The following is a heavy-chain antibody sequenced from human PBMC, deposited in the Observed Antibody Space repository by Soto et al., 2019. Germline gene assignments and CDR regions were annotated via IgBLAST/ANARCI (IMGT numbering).Heavy chain of an antibody. J-gene: IGHJ4*02. CDR3: ARRTSGWYLDY. CDR1: GFTFSSYA. D-gene: IGHD6-19*01. CDR2: ISGSGSST. Sequence: EVQLLESGGGLVQPGGSLRLSCAASGFTFSSYAMSWVRQAPGKGLEWVSVISGSGSSTYYADSVKGRFTISRDNSKNTLYLQMNSLRAEATAVYYCARRTSGWYLDYWGQGTLVTVSS. V-gene: IGHV3-23*01.